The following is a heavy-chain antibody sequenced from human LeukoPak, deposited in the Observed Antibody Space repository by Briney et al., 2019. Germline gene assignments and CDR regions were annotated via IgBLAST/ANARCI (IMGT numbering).Heavy chain of an antibody. J-gene: IGHJ4*02. V-gene: IGHV3-64*01. D-gene: IGHD3-22*01. CDR3: ARVYYYDSSGYYLDQ. CDR1: GLTFSAFA. CDR2: ISSNGGST. Sequence: GRSLRLSCAASGLTFSAFAMNWVRQAPGKGLEYVSTISSNGGSTYYANSVKGRFTISRDNSKNTLYLQMGSLRAEDMAVYYCARVYYYDSSGYYLDQWGQGTLVTVSS.